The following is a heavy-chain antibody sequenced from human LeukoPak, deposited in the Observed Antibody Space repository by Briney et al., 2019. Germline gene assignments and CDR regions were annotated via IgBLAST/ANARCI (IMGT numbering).Heavy chain of an antibody. CDR2: IYSSGST. Sequence: SETLSLTCTVSGGSISSYYWSWIRQPPGKELEWIGNIYSSGSTNYNPSLKSRVTISVDTSKNQFSLKLSSVTAADTAVYYCARSGSYDFWSGYYITDRYFDYWGQGTLVTVSS. CDR1: GGSISSYY. CDR3: ARSGSYDFWSGYYITDRYFDY. D-gene: IGHD3-3*01. J-gene: IGHJ4*02. V-gene: IGHV4-59*01.